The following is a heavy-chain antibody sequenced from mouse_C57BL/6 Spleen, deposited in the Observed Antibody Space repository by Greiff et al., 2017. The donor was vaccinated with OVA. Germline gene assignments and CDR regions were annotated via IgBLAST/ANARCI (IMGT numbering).Heavy chain of an antibody. CDR2: IDPSDSYT. CDR1: GYTFTSYW. V-gene: IGHV1-69*01. Sequence: QVHVKQPGAELVMPGASVKLSCKASGYTFTSYWMHWVKQRPGQGLEWIGEIDPSDSYTNYNQKFKGKSTLTVDKSSSTAYMQLSSLTSEDSAVYYCARKVTKGSYAMDYWGQGTSVTVSS. J-gene: IGHJ4*01. CDR3: ARKVTKGSYAMDY. D-gene: IGHD2-2*01.